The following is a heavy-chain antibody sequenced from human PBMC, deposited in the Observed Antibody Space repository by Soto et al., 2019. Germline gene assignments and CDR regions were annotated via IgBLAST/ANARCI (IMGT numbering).Heavy chain of an antibody. CDR1: GFTFSSYG. J-gene: IGHJ6*02. D-gene: IGHD4-17*01. V-gene: IGHV3-30*18. Sequence: GGSLRLSCAASGFTFSSYGMHWVRQAPGKGLEWVAVISYDGSNKYYADSVRGRFTISRDNSKNTLYLQMNSLRAEDTAVYYCAKDSATVFHYYYYGMDVWGQGTTVTVSS. CDR2: ISYDGSNK. CDR3: AKDSATVFHYYYYGMDV.